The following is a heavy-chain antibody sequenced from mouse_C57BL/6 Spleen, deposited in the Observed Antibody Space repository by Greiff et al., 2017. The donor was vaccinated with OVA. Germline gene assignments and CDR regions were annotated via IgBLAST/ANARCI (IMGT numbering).Heavy chain of an antibody. CDR1: GYAFSSSW. CDR3: ARSGNYGSSYEDYYAMDY. J-gene: IGHJ4*01. Sequence: VQLQQSGPELVKPGASVKISCKASGYAFSSSWMNWVKQRPGKGLEWIGRIYPGDGDTNYNGKVKGKATLTADKSSSTAYMQLSSLTSEDSAVYFCARSGNYGSSYEDYYAMDYWGQGTSVTVSS. V-gene: IGHV1-82*01. CDR2: IYPGDGDT. D-gene: IGHD1-1*01.